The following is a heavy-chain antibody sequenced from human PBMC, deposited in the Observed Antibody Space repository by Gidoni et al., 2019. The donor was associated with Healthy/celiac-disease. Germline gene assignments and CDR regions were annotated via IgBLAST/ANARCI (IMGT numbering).Heavy chain of an antibody. J-gene: IGHJ4*02. Sequence: QVQLQESGPGLVKPSETLSLTCAVYGDSISRGYYWGWIRQPRGKGLEWIGSIYHSGSTYYHPSLQSRVPISVDTSKNQFSLKLSSVTAADTAVYYCARGYEGNYYFDYWGQGTLVTVSS. CDR2: IYHSGST. CDR3: ARGYEGNYYFDY. V-gene: IGHV4-38-2*01. D-gene: IGHD5-12*01. CDR1: GDSISRGYY.